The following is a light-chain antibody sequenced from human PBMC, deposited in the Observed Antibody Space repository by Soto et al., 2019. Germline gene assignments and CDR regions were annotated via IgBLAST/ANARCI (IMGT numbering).Light chain of an antibody. J-gene: IGKJ4*01. CDR2: WAS. V-gene: IGKV4-1*01. Sequence: IVKTQSPDSLAVSLGERATINCKSSQSVLYSSNNKNYLAWYQQKPGQPPKLLIYWASTRESGVPDRFSGSGSGTDFTLTISSLQAEDVAVYYCQQYYSTPLTFGGGTKVEIK. CDR3: QQYYSTPLT. CDR1: QSVLYSSNNKNY.